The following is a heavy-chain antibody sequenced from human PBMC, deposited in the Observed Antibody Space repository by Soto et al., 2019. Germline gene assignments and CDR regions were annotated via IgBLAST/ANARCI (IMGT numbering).Heavy chain of an antibody. CDR1: GFTFSSYW. D-gene: IGHD3-22*01. Sequence: PGGSLRLSCAASGFTFSSYWMSWVRQAPGKGLEWLANMKQDGSEENYVDSVKGRFTISRDNTKKSLYLQMNSLGAEDTAVYYCARESYYYDSSNYYFVQYYFDYWGQGTLVTVSS. CDR2: MKQDGSEE. J-gene: IGHJ4*02. V-gene: IGHV3-7*01. CDR3: ARESYYYDSSNYYFVQYYFDY.